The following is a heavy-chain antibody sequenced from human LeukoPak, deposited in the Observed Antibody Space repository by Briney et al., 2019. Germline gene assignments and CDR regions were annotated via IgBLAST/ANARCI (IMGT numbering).Heavy chain of an antibody. CDR3: ARSDYSDYDEYPLDY. D-gene: IGHD4-17*01. Sequence: ASVKVSCKTSGYNFGSYGVTWVRQAPGQGLEWMGWISGDTGNTKYAKEFQGRVIVTTETSASTAFMELRSLRSDGTAVYYCARSDYSDYDEYPLDYWGQGTLVTVSS. J-gene: IGHJ4*02. CDR1: GYNFGSYG. CDR2: ISGDTGNT. V-gene: IGHV1-18*01.